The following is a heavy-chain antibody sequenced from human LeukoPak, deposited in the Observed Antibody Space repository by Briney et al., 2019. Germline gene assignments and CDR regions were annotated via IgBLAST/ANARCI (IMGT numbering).Heavy chain of an antibody. Sequence: ASVKVSCKASGGTFSSYAISWVRQAPGQGLEWMGGIIPIFGTANYAQKFQGRVTITADESTSTAYMELSSLRSEETAVYYCARDSIVGGYAELDYWGQGTLVTVSS. CDR2: IIPIFGTA. D-gene: IGHD5-12*01. CDR1: GGTFSSYA. V-gene: IGHV1-69*13. J-gene: IGHJ4*02. CDR3: ARDSIVGGYAELDY.